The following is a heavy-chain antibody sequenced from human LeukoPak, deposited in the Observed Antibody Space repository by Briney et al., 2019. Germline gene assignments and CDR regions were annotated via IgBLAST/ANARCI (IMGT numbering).Heavy chain of an antibody. CDR1: GFTFSNYW. CDR2: IKTDGSEK. J-gene: IGHJ3*02. CDR3: ARGSPYSSGWHDAFDI. D-gene: IGHD6-19*01. Sequence: PGGSLRLSCEGSGFTFSNYWMGWVRQAPGKGLQWVANIKTDGSEKYYVDSVKGRFTISRDNAKNSLYLQMNSLRAEDTAVYYCARGSPYSSGWHDAFDIWGQGTMVTVSS. V-gene: IGHV3-7*01.